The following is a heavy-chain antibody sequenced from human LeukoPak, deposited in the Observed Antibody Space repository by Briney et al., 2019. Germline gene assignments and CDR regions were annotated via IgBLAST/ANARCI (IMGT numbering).Heavy chain of an antibody. Sequence: GGSLRLSCAASGFTFSRYWMSWVRQAPGKGPEWVANINQDASAKNYVDSVKGRFTISRDNSKNTLYLQMNSLRAEDTAVYYCAKDSSGWYFQDAFDIWGQGTMVTVSS. J-gene: IGHJ3*02. CDR3: AKDSSGWYFQDAFDI. CDR1: GFTFSRYW. V-gene: IGHV3-7*03. D-gene: IGHD6-19*01. CDR2: INQDASAK.